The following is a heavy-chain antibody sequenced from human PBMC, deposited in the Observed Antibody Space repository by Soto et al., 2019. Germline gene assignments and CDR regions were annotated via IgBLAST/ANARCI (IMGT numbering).Heavy chain of an antibody. CDR3: ATDLPWLVLGY. CDR1: GYTFTSYY. CDR2: INPSGGST. Sequence: GASVKVSCKASGYTFTSYYMHWVRQAPGQGLEWMGIINPSGGSTSYAQKFQGRVTMTRDTSTDTAYMELSSLRSEDTAVYYCATDLPWLVLGYWGQGTLVTVSS. D-gene: IGHD6-19*01. J-gene: IGHJ4*02. V-gene: IGHV1-46*01.